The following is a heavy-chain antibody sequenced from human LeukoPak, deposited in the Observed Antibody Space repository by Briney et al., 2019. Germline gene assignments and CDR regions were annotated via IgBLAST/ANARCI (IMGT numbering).Heavy chain of an antibody. D-gene: IGHD6-13*01. CDR2: ISSSSSYI. J-gene: IGHJ6*03. CDR3: ARDPRAAAASAKKPRGGYYYYMDV. CDR1: GFTFSSYS. V-gene: IGHV3-21*01. Sequence: GGSLRLSCAASGFTFSSYSMNWVRQAPGKGLEWVSSISSSSSYIYYADSVKGRFTISRDNAKNSLYLQMNSLRAEDTAVYYCARDPRAAAASAKKPRGGYYYYMDVWGKGTTVTVSS.